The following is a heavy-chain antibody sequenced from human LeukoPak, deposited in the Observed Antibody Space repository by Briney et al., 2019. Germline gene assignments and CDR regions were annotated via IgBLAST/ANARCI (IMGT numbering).Heavy chain of an antibody. Sequence: ASVKVSCKASGYTFTGYYMHWVRQAPGRGLEWMGWINPNSGGTNYAQKFQGRVTMTRDTSISTAYMELSRLRSDDTAVYYCARGVDDRSSSRGGYYYSYMDVWGKGTTVTVSS. D-gene: IGHD6-6*01. CDR2: INPNSGGT. CDR3: ARGVDDRSSSRGGYYYSYMDV. J-gene: IGHJ6*03. V-gene: IGHV1-2*02. CDR1: GYTFTGYY.